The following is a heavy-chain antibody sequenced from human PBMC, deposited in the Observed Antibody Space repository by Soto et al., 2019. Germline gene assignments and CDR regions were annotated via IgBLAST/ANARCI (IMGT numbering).Heavy chain of an antibody. CDR2: IRNRPNSYTT. D-gene: IGHD2-2*01. CDR3: TRNKPSSWYFDL. Sequence: PGGSLRLSCAASGFSFSDHYMDWVRQAPGKGLEWVSLIRNRPNSYTTEYAASVKGRFTISRDDSKNSLYLQMNSLKTEDTAVYYCTRNKPSSWYFDLWGRGTLVTVS. J-gene: IGHJ2*01. V-gene: IGHV3-72*01. CDR1: GFSFSDHY.